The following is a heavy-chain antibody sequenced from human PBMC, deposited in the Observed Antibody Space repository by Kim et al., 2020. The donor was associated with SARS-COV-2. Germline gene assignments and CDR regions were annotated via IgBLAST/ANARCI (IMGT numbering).Heavy chain of an antibody. CDR1: GFTFSSYA. D-gene: IGHD3-16*01. Sequence: GGSLRLSCAASGFTFSSYAMGWVRQAPGRGLEWVSIVSDGGGSTDYADSVKGRFTISRDYSKNTLYLQINSLRADDTAVYYCAKGDSNVGGTFDYWGQGTLVTVSS. J-gene: IGHJ4*02. CDR2: VSDGGGST. V-gene: IGHV3-23*01. CDR3: AKGDSNVGGTFDY.